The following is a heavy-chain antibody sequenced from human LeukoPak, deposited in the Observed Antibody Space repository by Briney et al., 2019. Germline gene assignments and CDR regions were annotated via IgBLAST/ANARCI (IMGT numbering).Heavy chain of an antibody. Sequence: PGGSLRLSCAASGFTVSSNYMNWVRQAPGKGLEWVSVIYSGGSAYYADSVKGRFTISRDNSKNTLYLQMNSLRAEDTAVYYCARSRSSHDAFDIWGQGTMVTVSS. CDR1: GFTVSSNY. D-gene: IGHD6-6*01. J-gene: IGHJ3*02. V-gene: IGHV3-53*01. CDR2: IYSGGSA. CDR3: ARSRSSHDAFDI.